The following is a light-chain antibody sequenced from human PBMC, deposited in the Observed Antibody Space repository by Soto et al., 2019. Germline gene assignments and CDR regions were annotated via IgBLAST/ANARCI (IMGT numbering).Light chain of an antibody. CDR3: QQFESLPS. CDR2: DAS. Sequence: DIHMTQSPSSLSASVGDRVTITCRASQDIRRHLNWFQQRPGKAPKLLIYDASNLETGVPSRFSGSGSGSHFTLTIHSLQPEDFATYYCQQFESLPSFGGGTNLDLK. J-gene: IGKJ4*01. V-gene: IGKV1-33*01. CDR1: QDIRRH.